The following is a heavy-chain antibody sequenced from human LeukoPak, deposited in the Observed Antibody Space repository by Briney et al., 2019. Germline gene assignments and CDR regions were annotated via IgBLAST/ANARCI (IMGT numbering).Heavy chain of an antibody. V-gene: IGHV3-74*01. CDR1: GFTFSSYW. Sequence: GGSLRLSCAASGFTFSSYWMHWVRQAPGKGLVWVSRIKSDGSTNYADSVKGRFTISRDNAKNTVSLQMNSLRAEDTGVYYCARAPCEIGGYYPEYFRHWGQGSLVIVSS. CDR3: ARAPCEIGGYYPEYFRH. J-gene: IGHJ1*01. D-gene: IGHD3-22*01. CDR2: IKSDGST.